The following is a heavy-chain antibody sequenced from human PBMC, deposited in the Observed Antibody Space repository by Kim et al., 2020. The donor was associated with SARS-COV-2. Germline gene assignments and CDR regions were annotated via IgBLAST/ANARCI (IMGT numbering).Heavy chain of an antibody. D-gene: IGHD6-19*01. Sequence: YAQKFQGRVTMTRDTSISTAYMELSRLRSDDTAVYYCARKGIAVAGTGYNYWGQGTLVTVSS. V-gene: IGHV1-2*02. J-gene: IGHJ4*02. CDR3: ARKGIAVAGTGYNY.